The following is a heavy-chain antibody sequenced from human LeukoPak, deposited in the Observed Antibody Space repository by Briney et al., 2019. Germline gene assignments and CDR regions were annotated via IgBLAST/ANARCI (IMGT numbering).Heavy chain of an antibody. CDR3: ARLVVAATHYYYGMDV. J-gene: IGHJ6*02. Sequence: SVKVSCEASGGTFSSYAISWVRQAPGQGLEWMGGIIPIFDTANYAQKFQGRVTITADESTSTAYMELSSLRSEDTAVYYCARLVVAATHYYYGMDVWGQGTTVTVSS. D-gene: IGHD2-15*01. V-gene: IGHV1-69*13. CDR1: GGTFSSYA. CDR2: IIPIFDTA.